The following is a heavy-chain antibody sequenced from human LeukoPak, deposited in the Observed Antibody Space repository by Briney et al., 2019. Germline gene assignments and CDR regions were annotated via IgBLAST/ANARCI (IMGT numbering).Heavy chain of an antibody. D-gene: IGHD4-23*01. J-gene: IGHJ4*02. CDR2: IINDAIAT. CDR1: GLTFQNTW. Sequence: PGGSLRLSCAASGLTFQNTWMHWIRQAPGEGLVWVSRIINDAIATTYADSVKGQFTISRDNSKNTLYLQMNSLRAEDTAVYYCARDYGGDAGLDSWGQGTLVTVSS. CDR3: ARDYGGDAGLDS. V-gene: IGHV3-74*01.